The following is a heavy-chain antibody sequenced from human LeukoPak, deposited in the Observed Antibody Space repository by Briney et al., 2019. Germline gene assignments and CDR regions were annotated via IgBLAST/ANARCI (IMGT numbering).Heavy chain of an antibody. CDR3: ARVRVTIFGVVISYFDY. CDR2: INSDGSST. D-gene: IGHD3-3*01. V-gene: IGHV3-74*01. Sequence: PGGSLRLSCAASGFTFSSYWMHWVRQAPGKRLVWVSRINSDGSSTSYADSVKGRFTISRDNAKNTLYLQMNSLRAEDTAVYYCARVRVTIFGVVISYFDYWGQGTLVTVSS. CDR1: GFTFSSYW. J-gene: IGHJ4*02.